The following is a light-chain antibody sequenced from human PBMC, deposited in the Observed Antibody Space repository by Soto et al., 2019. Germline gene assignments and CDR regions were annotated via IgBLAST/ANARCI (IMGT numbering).Light chain of an antibody. CDR3: SSYTSTTPVI. CDR2: EVS. J-gene: IGLJ2*01. V-gene: IGLV2-14*01. CDR1: SNDVGAYDY. Sequence: QSVLTQPASVSGSPGQSITISCTGTSNDVGAYDYVSWYQHHPGKAPTLMIYEVSNRPSGVSNRFSGSKSGKTASLTISGLLAEDEADYYCSSYTSTTPVIFGGGTKLTVL.